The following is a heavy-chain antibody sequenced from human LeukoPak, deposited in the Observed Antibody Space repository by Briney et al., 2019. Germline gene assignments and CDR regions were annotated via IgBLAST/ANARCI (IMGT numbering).Heavy chain of an antibody. V-gene: IGHV4-34*01. CDR3: ARRDTTHDY. Sequence: SETLSLTRAVYGGSFSGYYWSWIRQPPGKGLEWIGEINHSGSTNYNPSLKSRVTISVDTSKNQFSLKLSSVTAADTAVYYCARRDTTHDYWGQGTLVTVSS. J-gene: IGHJ4*02. D-gene: IGHD1-26*01. CDR2: INHSGST. CDR1: GGSFSGYY.